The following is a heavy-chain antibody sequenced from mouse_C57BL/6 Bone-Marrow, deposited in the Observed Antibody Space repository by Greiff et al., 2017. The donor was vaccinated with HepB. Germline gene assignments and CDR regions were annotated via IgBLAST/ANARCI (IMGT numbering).Heavy chain of an antibody. D-gene: IGHD2-5*01. J-gene: IGHJ3*01. CDR2: ILPGSGST. CDR1: GYTFTGYW. CDR3: ARKEGYSNYSWFAY. Sequence: QVQLQQPGAELVMPGASVKLSCKASGYTFTGYWIEWVKQRPGHGLEWIGEILPGSGSTNYNEKFKGKATFTADTSSNTAYMQLSSLTTEDSAIYYCARKEGYSNYSWFAYWGQGTLVTVSA. V-gene: IGHV1-9*01.